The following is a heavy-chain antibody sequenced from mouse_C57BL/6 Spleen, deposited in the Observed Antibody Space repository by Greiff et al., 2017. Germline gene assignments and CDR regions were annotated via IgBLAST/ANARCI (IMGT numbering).Heavy chain of an antibody. CDR3: ARSEGNYEAY. CDR1: GYTFTSYG. Sequence: QVQLQQSGAELARPGASVKLSCKASGYTFTSYGISWVKQRTGQGLEWIGEIYPRSGNTYYNEKFKGKATLTADKASSTAYMELRSLTSEDSAVYFCARSEGNYEAYWGQGTLVTVSA. D-gene: IGHD2-1*01. CDR2: IYPRSGNT. J-gene: IGHJ3*01. V-gene: IGHV1-81*01.